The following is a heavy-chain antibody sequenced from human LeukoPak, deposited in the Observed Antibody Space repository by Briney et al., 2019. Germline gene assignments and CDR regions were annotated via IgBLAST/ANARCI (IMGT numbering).Heavy chain of an antibody. J-gene: IGHJ4*02. CDR2: ISYTGNT. CDR1: SGSISTYY. V-gene: IGHV4-59*08. CDR3: ARHAPSSGTVFDY. D-gene: IGHD6-13*01. Sequence: SETLSLTCTVSSGSISTYYWSWIRQPPGKGLEWIGYISYTGNTHYSPSLQSRVTISVDTSKNQFSLKLNSVTAADTAVYYCARHAPSSGTVFDYWGQGTLVTVSS.